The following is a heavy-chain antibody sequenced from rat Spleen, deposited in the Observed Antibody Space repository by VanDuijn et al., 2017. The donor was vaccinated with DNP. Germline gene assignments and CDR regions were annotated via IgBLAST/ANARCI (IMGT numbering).Heavy chain of an antibody. Sequence: EVQLVESGGGPVQPGRSLKLSCVASGFTFSRYWMFWIRQAPEKGLEWVSSITNSGGSTYYRDSVKGRFTISRDNAKSTLYLQMDSLRSEDTATYYCTRDSGDWSFDFWGPGTTVTVSS. V-gene: IGHV5-31*01. CDR2: ITNSGGST. CDR1: GFTFSRYW. D-gene: IGHD1-1*01. CDR3: TRDSGDWSFDF. J-gene: IGHJ1*01.